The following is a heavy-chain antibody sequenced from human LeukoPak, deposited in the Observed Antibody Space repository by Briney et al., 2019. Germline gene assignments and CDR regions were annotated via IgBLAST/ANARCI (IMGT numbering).Heavy chain of an antibody. CDR2: ISGSGGST. V-gene: IGHV3-23*01. CDR3: AKRIAVAGRAAGEYFDY. J-gene: IGHJ4*02. CDR1: GFTFSSYA. Sequence: GGSLRLSCAASGFTFSSYAMSWVRQAPGKGLEWVSAISGSGGSTYYADSVEGRFTISRDNSKNTLYLQMSSLRAEDTAVYYCAKRIAVAGRAAGEYFDYWGQGTLVTVSS. D-gene: IGHD6-19*01.